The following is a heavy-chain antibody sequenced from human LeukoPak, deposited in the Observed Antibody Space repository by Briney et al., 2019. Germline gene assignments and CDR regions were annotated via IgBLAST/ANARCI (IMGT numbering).Heavy chain of an antibody. V-gene: IGHV3-30*18. CDR2: ISYDGSNK. Sequence: GRSLRLSCAASGFTFSSYGMHWVRQAPGKGLEWVAVISYDGSNKYYADSVKGRFTISRDNSKNTLYLQMNSLRAEDTAVYYCAKEIGYSYGLRYYYYGMDVWGQGTTVTVSS. CDR3: AKEIGYSYGLRYYYYGMDV. CDR1: GFTFSSYG. D-gene: IGHD5-18*01. J-gene: IGHJ6*02.